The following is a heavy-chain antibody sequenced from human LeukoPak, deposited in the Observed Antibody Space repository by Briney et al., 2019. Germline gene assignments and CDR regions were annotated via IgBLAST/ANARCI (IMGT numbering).Heavy chain of an antibody. CDR2: ISYDGGNK. CDR3: ARDGDLWFFDY. Sequence: GGSLRLSCAASGFTFSSYAMHWVRQAPGKGLEWVAVISYDGGNKYYADSVKGRFTISRDNSKNTLYLQMNSLRAEDTAVYYCARDGDLWFFDYWGRGTLVTVSS. CDR1: GFTFSSYA. D-gene: IGHD3-10*01. V-gene: IGHV3-30-3*01. J-gene: IGHJ4*02.